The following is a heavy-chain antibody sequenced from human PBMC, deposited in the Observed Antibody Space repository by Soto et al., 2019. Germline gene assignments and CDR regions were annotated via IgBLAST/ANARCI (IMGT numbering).Heavy chain of an antibody. CDR3: ARHPSDFWFDP. Sequence: SETLSLTCSVSGGSISSSSYFWGWIRQPPGKGLEWIGSIYYSGSTYYNPSLKSRVTVSVDTSKNQFSLKLSSVTAADTAVYYCARHPSDFWFDPWGEGTLVTVSS. CDR1: GGSISSSSYF. CDR2: IYYSGST. J-gene: IGHJ5*02. V-gene: IGHV4-39*01. D-gene: IGHD2-21*02.